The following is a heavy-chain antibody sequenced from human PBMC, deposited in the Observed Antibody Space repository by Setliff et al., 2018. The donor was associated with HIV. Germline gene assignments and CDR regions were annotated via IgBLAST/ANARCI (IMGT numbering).Heavy chain of an antibody. CDR1: GFPFSNYW. D-gene: IGHD2-21*01. Sequence: PGGSLRLSCAASGFPFSNYWMGWVRQAPGKGLEWVANINQDGSAKDYVDSVKGRFTISRDNAKNSLYLQMNSLRAGDTAMYYCAKLLGNGGNSDPFDIWGQGTTVTVSS. V-gene: IGHV3-7*01. J-gene: IGHJ3*02. CDR2: INQDGSAK. CDR3: AKLLGNGGNSDPFDI.